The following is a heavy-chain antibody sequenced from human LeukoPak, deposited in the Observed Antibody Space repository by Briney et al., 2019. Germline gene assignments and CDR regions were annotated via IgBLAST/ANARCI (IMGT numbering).Heavy chain of an antibody. D-gene: IGHD3-9*01. CDR1: GFTFSSYA. J-gene: IGHJ6*04. Sequence: PGRSLRLSCAASGFTFSSYAMHWVRQAPGKGLEWVAVISYDGSNKYYADSVKGRFTISRDNSKNTLYLQMNSLRAEDTAVYYCARDRRYFDWLRVNYYGMDVWGKGTTVTVSS. CDR3: ARDRRYFDWLRVNYYGMDV. V-gene: IGHV3-30*04. CDR2: ISYDGSNK.